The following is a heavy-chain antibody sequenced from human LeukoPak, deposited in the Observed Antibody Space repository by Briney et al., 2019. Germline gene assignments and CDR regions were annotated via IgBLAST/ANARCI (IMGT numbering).Heavy chain of an antibody. Sequence: PSETLSLTCTVSGGSISGYYWSWIRQPPGQGLEWMGFIDYRGTSKYNPSLMSRVTMSVDTSKNQVSLKLSSVTAADTAVYYCARHYCSGGNCYYFDHWGQGTMVTVSS. CDR1: GGSISGYY. CDR3: ARHYCSGGNCYYFDH. D-gene: IGHD2-15*01. J-gene: IGHJ4*02. CDR2: IDYRGTS. V-gene: IGHV4-59*08.